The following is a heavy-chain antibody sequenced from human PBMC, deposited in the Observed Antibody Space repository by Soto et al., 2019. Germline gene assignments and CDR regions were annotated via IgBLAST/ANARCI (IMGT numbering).Heavy chain of an antibody. CDR2: IWYDGSNK. D-gene: IGHD3-10*01. V-gene: IGHV3-33*01. CDR1: GFTFSSYG. CDR3: ARLYYYGSGSHDDYYYGMDV. J-gene: IGHJ6*02. Sequence: GGSLRLSCAASGFTFSSYGMHWVRQAPGKGLEWVAVIWYDGSNKYYADSVKGRFTISRDNSKNTLYLQMNSLRAEDTAVYYCARLYYYGSGSHDDYYYGMDVWGQGTTVTSP.